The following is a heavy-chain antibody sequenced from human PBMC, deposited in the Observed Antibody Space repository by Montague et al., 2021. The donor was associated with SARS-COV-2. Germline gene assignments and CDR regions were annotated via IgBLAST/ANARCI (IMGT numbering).Heavy chain of an antibody. CDR1: GGSFSGYY. CDR3: ARDRFDFGAGRQGTIDF. V-gene: IGHV4-34*01. J-gene: IGHJ4*02. CDR2: INHSGST. Sequence: SETLSLTCAVYGGSFSGYYWSWIRQPPGEGLEWIGEINHSGSTNYNPSLKSRVTISVDTSKNQFSLKLSSVTAADTAIYFCARDRFDFGAGRQGTIDFWGQGTLVTVSS. D-gene: IGHD3-10*01.